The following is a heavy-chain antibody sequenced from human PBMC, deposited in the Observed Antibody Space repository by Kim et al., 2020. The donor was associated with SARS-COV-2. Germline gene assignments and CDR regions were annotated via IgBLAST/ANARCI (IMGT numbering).Heavy chain of an antibody. J-gene: IGHJ3*02. CDR2: INAGNGNT. CDR1: GYTFTSYA. CDR3: ARALPGVPETEDAFDI. Sequence: ASVKVSCKASGYTFTSYAMHWVRQAPGQRLEWMGWINAGNGNTKYSQKFQGRVTITRDTSASTAYMELSSLRSEDTAVYYCARALPGVPETEDAFDIWGQGTMVTVSS. V-gene: IGHV1-3*01. D-gene: IGHD3-10*01.